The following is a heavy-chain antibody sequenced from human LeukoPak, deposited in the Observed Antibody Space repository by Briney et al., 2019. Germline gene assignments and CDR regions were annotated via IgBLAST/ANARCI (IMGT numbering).Heavy chain of an antibody. CDR2: IYYSGST. CDR1: GGSISSYY. V-gene: IGHV4-59*01. Sequence: SETLSLTCTVSGGSISSYYWSWIRQPPGKGLEWIGYIYYSGSTNYNPSLKSRVTISVDTSKNHFSLKLSSVTAADTAVYYCARDGGYYDTSGYSGLDPWGQGTLVTVSS. J-gene: IGHJ5*02. D-gene: IGHD3-22*01. CDR3: ARDGGYYDTSGYSGLDP.